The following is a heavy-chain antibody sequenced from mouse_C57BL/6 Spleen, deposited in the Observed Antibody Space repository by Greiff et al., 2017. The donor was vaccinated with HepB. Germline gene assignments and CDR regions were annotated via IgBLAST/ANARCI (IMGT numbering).Heavy chain of an antibody. CDR1: GYTFTNYW. CDR3: ARSTGIYYFDY. J-gene: IGHJ2*01. V-gene: IGHV1-63*01. Sequence: VQLQQSGAELVRPGTSVKMSCKVSGYTFTNYWIGWAKQRPGHGLEWIGDIYPGGGYTNYNEKFKGKATLTADKSSSTAYMQFSSLTSEDSAIYYCARSTGIYYFDYWGQGTTLTVSS. D-gene: IGHD4-1*02. CDR2: IYPGGGYT.